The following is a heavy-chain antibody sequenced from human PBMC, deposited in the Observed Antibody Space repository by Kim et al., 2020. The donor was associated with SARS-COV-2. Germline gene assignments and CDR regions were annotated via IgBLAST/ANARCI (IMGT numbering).Heavy chain of an antibody. D-gene: IGHD2-21*02. CDR2: IYSGGST. J-gene: IGHJ3*02. V-gene: IGHV3-66*01. CDR1: GFTVSSNY. CDR3: ARDYSYCGGDCYSVAFDI. Sequence: GGSLRLSCAASGFTVSSNYMSWVRQAPGKGLEWVSVIYSGGSTYYADSVKGRFTISRDNSKNTLYLQMNSLRAEDTAVYYCARDYSYCGGDCYSVAFDIWGQGTMDTVSS.